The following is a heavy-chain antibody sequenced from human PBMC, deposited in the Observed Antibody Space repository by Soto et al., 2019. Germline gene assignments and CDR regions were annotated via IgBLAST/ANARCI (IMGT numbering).Heavy chain of an antibody. CDR1: GGSISSNIYH. CDR3: ARHPVYATGWQSDY. CDR2: IYNSGRT. V-gene: IGHV4-39*01. J-gene: IGHJ4*02. Sequence: PSETLSLTCTVSGGSISSNIYHWGWIRQPPGKGLERIGRIYNSGRTYYNASLKSRVSISIDTSKNQFSLKLTSVTAADTAVYSCARHPVYATGWQSDYWGQGALVTVSS. D-gene: IGHD2-2*01.